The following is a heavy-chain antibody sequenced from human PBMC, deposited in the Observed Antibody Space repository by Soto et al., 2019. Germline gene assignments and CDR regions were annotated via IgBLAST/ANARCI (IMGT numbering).Heavy chain of an antibody. J-gene: IGHJ4*02. CDR1: GFTFSNYG. Sequence: QVQLVESGGGVVQPGRSLRLSCAASGFTFSNYGMHWVRQAPGKGLEWVAVISYDGSNKYYADSVKGRFTISRDNSKNTLYLQMNSLRAEDTAVYYCAKDHSSSFDYWGQGTLVTVSS. CDR3: AKDHSSSFDY. CDR2: ISYDGSNK. V-gene: IGHV3-30*18. D-gene: IGHD6-6*01.